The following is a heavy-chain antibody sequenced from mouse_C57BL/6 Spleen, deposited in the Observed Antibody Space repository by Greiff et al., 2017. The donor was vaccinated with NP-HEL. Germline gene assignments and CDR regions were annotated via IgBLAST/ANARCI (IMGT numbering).Heavy chain of an antibody. D-gene: IGHD2-3*01. CDR1: GFSFNTYA. Sequence: EVQLVESGGGLVQPKGSLKLSCAASGFSFNTYAMNWVRQAPGKGLEWVARIRSKSNNYATYYADSVKDRFTISRDDSESMLYLQMNNLKTEDTAMYYGVSGYYGDYAMDYWGQGTSVTVSS. V-gene: IGHV10-1*01. CDR3: VSGYYGDYAMDY. J-gene: IGHJ4*01. CDR2: IRSKSNNYAT.